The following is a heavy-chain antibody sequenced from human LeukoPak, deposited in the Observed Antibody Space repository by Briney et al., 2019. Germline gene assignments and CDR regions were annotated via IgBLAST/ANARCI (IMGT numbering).Heavy chain of an antibody. J-gene: IGHJ4*02. V-gene: IGHV3-33*06. D-gene: IGHD2-2*01. CDR1: GFTFSSYG. Sequence: GRSLRLSCAASGFTFSSYGMHWVRQAPGKGLEWVAVIWYDGSNKYYADSVKGRFTISRDNSKNTLYLQMNSLRAEDTAVYYCAKDRITDIVVVPAAPDYWGQGTLVTVSS. CDR2: IWYDGSNK. CDR3: AKDRITDIVVVPAAPDY.